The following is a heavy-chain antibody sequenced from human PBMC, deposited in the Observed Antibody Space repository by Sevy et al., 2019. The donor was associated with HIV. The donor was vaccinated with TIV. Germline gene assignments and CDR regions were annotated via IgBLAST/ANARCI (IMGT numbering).Heavy chain of an antibody. D-gene: IGHD3-10*01. CDR2: IWYDGSNK. CDR3: ARDVRVVRLWFGERNDAFDT. Sequence: GGSLRLSCAASGFTFSSYGMHWVRQAPGKGLEWVAVIWYDGSNKYYADSVKGRFTISRDNSKNTLYLQMNSLRAEDTAVYYCARDVRVVRLWFGERNDAFDTWGQGTMVTVSS. CDR1: GFTFSSYG. V-gene: IGHV3-33*01. J-gene: IGHJ3*02.